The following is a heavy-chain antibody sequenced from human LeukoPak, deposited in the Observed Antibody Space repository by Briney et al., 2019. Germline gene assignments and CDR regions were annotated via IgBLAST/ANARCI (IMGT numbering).Heavy chain of an antibody. V-gene: IGHV1-69*04. CDR1: GGNFDSHA. CDR2: IIPIFGIA. J-gene: IGHJ4*02. Sequence: SVKVSCKASGGNFDSHAISWVRQAPGQGLEWMGRIIPIFGIANYAQKFQGRVTITADKSTSTAYMELSSLRSEDTAVYYCATDIGYCSGGSCYPHFDYWGQGTLVTVSS. CDR3: ATDIGYCSGGSCYPHFDY. D-gene: IGHD2-15*01.